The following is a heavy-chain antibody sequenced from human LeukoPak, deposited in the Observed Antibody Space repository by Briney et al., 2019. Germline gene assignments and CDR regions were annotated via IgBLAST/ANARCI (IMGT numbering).Heavy chain of an antibody. J-gene: IGHJ6*02. CDR3: ATRSYYYYGMDV. CDR2: IYYSGST. Sequence: SETLSLTYTVSGGSINNYYWSWIRQPPGKGLEWIGYIYYSGSTNYNPSLKSRVTISVDTSKNQFSLKLSSVTAADTAVYYCATRSYYYYGMDVWGQGTTVTVSS. CDR1: GGSINNYY. V-gene: IGHV4-59*08.